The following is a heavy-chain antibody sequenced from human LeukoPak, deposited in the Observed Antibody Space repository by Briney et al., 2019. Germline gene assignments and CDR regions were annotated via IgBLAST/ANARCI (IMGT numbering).Heavy chain of an antibody. CDR1: GYTFTAYA. J-gene: IGHJ4*02. CDR3: ARDRYGDGFAHFDY. D-gene: IGHD5-24*01. CDR2: ITPSDGA. Sequence: GASVKASCKSSGYTFTAYAMHWVRQAPGQGLEWMGWITPSDGANYAQKFPGRVTMTRDTSMSTAYMDLNRLTSDDTAVYFCARDRYGDGFAHFDYWGQGTLVTVSS. V-gene: IGHV1-2*02.